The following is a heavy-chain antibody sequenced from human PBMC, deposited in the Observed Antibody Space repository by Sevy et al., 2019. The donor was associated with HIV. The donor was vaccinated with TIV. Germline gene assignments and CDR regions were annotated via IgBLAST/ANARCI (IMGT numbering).Heavy chain of an antibody. V-gene: IGHV1-2*02. J-gene: IGHJ4*02. D-gene: IGHD3-10*01. CDR3: ARSVCGSGTYLNDY. Sequence: ASVKVSCKASGYYFTGYYVHWVRQAPGQGLEWMGWINPNGGGTNIGQKFHGRVTMSRDTSITTAYMELTRLRSNDTGVYFCARSVCGSGTYLNDYWGQGTLVTVSS. CDR2: INPNGGGT. CDR1: GYYFTGYY.